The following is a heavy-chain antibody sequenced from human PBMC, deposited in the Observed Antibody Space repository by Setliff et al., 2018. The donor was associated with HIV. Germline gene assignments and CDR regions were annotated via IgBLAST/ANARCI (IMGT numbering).Heavy chain of an antibody. V-gene: IGHV4-30-4*08. CDR3: ARGGRGYYDTSTYFTH. J-gene: IGHJ4*02. CDR1: GGSISSGNYY. Sequence: SETLSLTCTVSGGSISSGNYYWSWIRQPPGKGLEWIGYIYYSGSTYYNPSLKSRITISEDTSKNQFSLKLTSVTPADTAVYYCARGGRGYYDTSTYFTHWGQGTLVTVSS. CDR2: IYYSGST. D-gene: IGHD3-22*01.